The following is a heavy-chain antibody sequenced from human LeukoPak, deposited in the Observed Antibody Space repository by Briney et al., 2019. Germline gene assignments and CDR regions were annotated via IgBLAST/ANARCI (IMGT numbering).Heavy chain of an antibody. D-gene: IGHD2-2*01. V-gene: IGHV1-2*02. J-gene: IGHJ6*02. CDR3: ATRSISYIAAPDV. CDR2: IKPNSGGT. CDR1: GCTFSGDC. Sequence: ACVKLSCTAAGCTFSGDCMHWARQAPGQGHEWMGWIKPNSGGTNYAQKFQGRVTMTRDMSISTAYMELSRLRSDDTAVYYCATRSISYIAAPDVWGQGTTVTVSS.